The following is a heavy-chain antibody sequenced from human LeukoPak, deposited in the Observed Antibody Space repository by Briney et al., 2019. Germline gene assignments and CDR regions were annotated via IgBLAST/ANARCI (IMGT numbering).Heavy chain of an antibody. CDR1: GGTFSSYA. Sequence: SVKVSCKASGGTFSSYAISWVRQAPGQGLEWMGGIIPIFGTANYAQKFQGRVTITADESTSTAYMELGSLRSEDTAVYYCAREGCSGGSCYPFNYGMDVWGQGTTVTVSS. CDR3: AREGCSGGSCYPFNYGMDV. D-gene: IGHD2-15*01. CDR2: IIPIFGTA. V-gene: IGHV1-69*13. J-gene: IGHJ6*02.